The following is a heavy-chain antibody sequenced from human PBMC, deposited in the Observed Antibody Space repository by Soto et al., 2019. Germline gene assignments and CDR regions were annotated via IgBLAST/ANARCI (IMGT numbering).Heavy chain of an antibody. Sequence: GGSLRLSCAASGFTFDDYGMSWVRPAPGKGLGWVSGINWNGGSTGYAGSVKGRFPISRNNAKNSLYLQMNRLRTVDTAVYHGSRDPTYGDAAYSSYGMDVWGQGTTVTVSS. V-gene: IGHV3-20*01. CDR3: SRDPTYGDAAYSSYGMDV. CDR1: GFTFDDYG. CDR2: INWNGGST. D-gene: IGHD4-17*01. J-gene: IGHJ6*02.